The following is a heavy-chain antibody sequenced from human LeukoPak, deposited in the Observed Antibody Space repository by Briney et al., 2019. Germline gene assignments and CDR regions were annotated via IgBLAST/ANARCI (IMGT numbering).Heavy chain of an antibody. D-gene: IGHD3-10*01. V-gene: IGHV3-66*01. CDR1: EFSVGSNY. CDR3: ARERLNHWGSGSFADY. CDR2: IYSGGST. Sequence: GGSLRLSCAASEFSVGSNYMTWVRQAPGKGLEWVSLIYSGGSTYYADSVKGRFTISRDNSKNTLYLQMNSLRAEDTAVYYCARERLNHWGSGSFADYWGQGTLVTVSS. J-gene: IGHJ4*02.